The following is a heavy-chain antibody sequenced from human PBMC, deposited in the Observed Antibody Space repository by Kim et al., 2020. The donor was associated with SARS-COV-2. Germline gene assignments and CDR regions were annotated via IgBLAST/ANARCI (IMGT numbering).Heavy chain of an antibody. V-gene: IGHV1-2*04. CDR1: GYTFTGYY. J-gene: IGHJ4*02. CDR2: INPNSGGT. Sequence: ASVKVSCKASGYTFTGYYMHWVLQAPGQGLEWMGLINPNSGGTNYAQKFQGWFTMTRDTSISTAYMELSRLRSDDTAVYYCARGIDSSGYDYWGKGTLVTVSS. CDR3: ARGIDSSGYDY. D-gene: IGHD3-22*01.